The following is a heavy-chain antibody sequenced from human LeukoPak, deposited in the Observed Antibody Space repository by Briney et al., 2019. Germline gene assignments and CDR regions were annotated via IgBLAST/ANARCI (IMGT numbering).Heavy chain of an antibody. CDR2: INTNTGNP. CDR3: ARIAVAGTAYYFDH. J-gene: IGHJ4*02. V-gene: IGHV7-4-1*02. CDR1: GYTFTNYA. D-gene: IGHD6-19*01. Sequence: ASVTVSCTASGYTFTNYAVNWVRQAPGRGLEWMGWINTNTGNPTYAQGFTGRFVFSLDTSVSTAYLQISSLKAEDTAVYYCARIAVAGTAYYFDHWGQGTLVTVSS.